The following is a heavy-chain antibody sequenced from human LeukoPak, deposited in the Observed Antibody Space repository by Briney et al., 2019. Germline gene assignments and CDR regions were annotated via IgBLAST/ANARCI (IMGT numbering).Heavy chain of an antibody. CDR3: ARCSLGVGAYDAFDI. V-gene: IGHV4-30-2*01. CDR1: GGSISSGGYY. Sequence: PSETLSLTCTVSGGSISSGGYYWSWIRQPPGKGLEWIGYIYHSGSTYYNPSLKSRVTISVDRSKNQFSLKLSSVTAADTAVYYCARCSLGVGAYDAFDIWGQGTMVTASS. CDR2: IYHSGST. D-gene: IGHD1-26*01. J-gene: IGHJ3*02.